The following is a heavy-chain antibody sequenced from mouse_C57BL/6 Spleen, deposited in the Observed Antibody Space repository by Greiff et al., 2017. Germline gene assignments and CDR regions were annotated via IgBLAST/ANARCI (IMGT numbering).Heavy chain of an antibody. J-gene: IGHJ3*01. CDR2: IRNKANGYTT. V-gene: IGHV7-3*01. D-gene: IGHD1-1*01. Sequence: EVQRVESGGGLVQPGGSLSLSCAASGFTFTDYYMSWARQPPGKALEWLGFIRNKANGYTTEYSASVKGRFTISRDNSQSILYLQMNALRAEDSATYYCARSYYYGSSAGLDYWGQGTLVTVSA. CDR3: ARSYYYGSSAGLDY. CDR1: GFTFTDYY.